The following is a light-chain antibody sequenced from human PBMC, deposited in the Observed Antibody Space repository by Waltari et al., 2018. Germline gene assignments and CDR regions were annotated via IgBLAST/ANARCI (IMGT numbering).Light chain of an antibody. CDR1: SSDVGGYNY. J-gene: IGLJ2*01. Sequence: QSALTQPPSASGSPGQSVTISCTGTSSDVGGYNYVSWYQQHPGKAPKLMIYEFSKRPSGVPYRYSGSKSGNTASLTVSGLQAEDEADYYCSSYAGSNSVVFGGGTKLTVL. CDR2: EFS. CDR3: SSYAGSNSVV. V-gene: IGLV2-8*01.